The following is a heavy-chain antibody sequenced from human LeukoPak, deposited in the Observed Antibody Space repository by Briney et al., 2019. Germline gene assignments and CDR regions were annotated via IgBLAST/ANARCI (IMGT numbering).Heavy chain of an antibody. Sequence: ETLSLTCAVYGGSFSGYYWSWIRQASGKGLEWVGRIRSKANSYATAYAASVKGRFTISKDDSKNTAYLQMNSLKTEDTAVYYCTKGIVGAVDYWGQGTLVTVSS. CDR1: GGSFSGYY. D-gene: IGHD1-26*01. J-gene: IGHJ4*02. V-gene: IGHV3-73*01. CDR2: IRSKANSYAT. CDR3: TKGIVGAVDY.